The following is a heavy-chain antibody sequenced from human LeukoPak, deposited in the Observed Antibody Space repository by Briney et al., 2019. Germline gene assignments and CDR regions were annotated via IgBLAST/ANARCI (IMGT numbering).Heavy chain of an antibody. CDR1: GGSISSSSYY. CDR2: IYYSGST. Sequence: LETLSLTCTVSGGSISSSSYYWGWIRQPPGKGLEWIGSIYYSGSTYYNPSLKSRVTISVDTSKNQFSLKLSSVTAADTAVYYCARHSGSYLVIDYWGQGTLVTVSS. D-gene: IGHD1-26*01. J-gene: IGHJ4*02. V-gene: IGHV4-39*01. CDR3: ARHSGSYLVIDY.